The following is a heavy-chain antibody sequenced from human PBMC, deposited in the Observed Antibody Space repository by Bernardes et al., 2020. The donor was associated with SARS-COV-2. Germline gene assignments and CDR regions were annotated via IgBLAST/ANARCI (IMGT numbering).Heavy chain of an antibody. D-gene: IGHD4-17*01. J-gene: IGHJ4*02. CDR2: IYSGGST. CDR3: ARDPPGDYGLEY. Sequence: GGSLRLSCAASGFTVSSNYMSWVRQAPGKGLEWVSVIYSGGSTYYADSVKGRFTISRDNSKNTLYLQMNSLRAEDTAIYYCARDPPGDYGLEYWGQGTLVTVSS. CDR1: GFTVSSNY. V-gene: IGHV3-53*01.